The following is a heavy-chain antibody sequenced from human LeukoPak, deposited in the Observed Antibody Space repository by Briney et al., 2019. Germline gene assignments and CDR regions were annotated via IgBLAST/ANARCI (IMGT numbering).Heavy chain of an antibody. D-gene: IGHD4-17*01. J-gene: IGHJ3*02. Sequence: SETLSLTCAVYGGSFSGYYWSWIRQPPGKGLEWIGEINHSGSTNYNPSLKSRVTISVDTSKNQFSLKLSSVTAADTAVYYCARDLLGDYGTFDIWGQGAMVTVSS. CDR1: GGSFSGYY. V-gene: IGHV4-34*01. CDR3: ARDLLGDYGTFDI. CDR2: INHSGST.